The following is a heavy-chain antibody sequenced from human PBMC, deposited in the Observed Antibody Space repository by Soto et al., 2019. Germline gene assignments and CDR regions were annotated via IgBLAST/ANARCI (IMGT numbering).Heavy chain of an antibody. CDR1: GGSIISDGYS. CDR3: VRRSPEDAFDI. Sequence: PSETLSLTXAVSGGSIISDGYSWSWIRQPPGKGLQWIGHIYEGGNTYYTPSLESRVAISTDKSKNQFSLRLSSVTAADPAVYYCVRRSPEDAFDIWGQGTMVTVSS. V-gene: IGHV4-30-2*01. J-gene: IGHJ3*02. CDR2: IYEGGNT.